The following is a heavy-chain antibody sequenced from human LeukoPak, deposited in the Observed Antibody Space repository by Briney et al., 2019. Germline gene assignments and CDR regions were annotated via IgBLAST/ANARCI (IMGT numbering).Heavy chain of an antibody. CDR1: GFTFSSYS. CDR3: ASTGYSDEYYYGMDV. V-gene: IGHV3-21*01. Sequence: PGGSLRLSCAASGFTFSSYSMNWVRQAPGKGLEWVSSISSSSHIYYADSVKGRFTISRDNAKKSLYLQMNSLRAEDTAVYYCASTGYSDEYYYGMDVWGQGTLVTVSS. J-gene: IGHJ6*02. CDR2: ISSSSHI. D-gene: IGHD5-18*01.